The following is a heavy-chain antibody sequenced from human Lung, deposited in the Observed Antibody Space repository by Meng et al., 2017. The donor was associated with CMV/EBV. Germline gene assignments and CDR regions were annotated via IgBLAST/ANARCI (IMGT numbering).Heavy chain of an antibody. CDR2: IRSDATNK. V-gene: IGHV3-30*02. D-gene: IGHD3-10*01. CDR1: GVTFSRYG. CDR3: VQTFGENLDYFDY. J-gene: IGHJ4*02. Sequence: GGSXRLXCAVSGVTFSRYGMHWVRQAPGKGLEWVAFIRSDATNKFYADSVKGRFSISRDNSKNTLFLQMSPLRVEDTAVYYCVQTFGENLDYFDYWGQGKLVTVPQ.